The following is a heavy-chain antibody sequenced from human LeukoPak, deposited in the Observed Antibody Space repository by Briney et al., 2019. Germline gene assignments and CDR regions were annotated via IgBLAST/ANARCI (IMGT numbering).Heavy chain of an antibody. J-gene: IGHJ4*02. CDR1: GGSISSSSYY. CDR2: IYYSGST. V-gene: IGHV4-39*07. D-gene: IGHD1-14*01. CDR3: APRRAGGTTDY. Sequence: SETLSLTCTVSGGSISSSSYYWGWIRQPPGKGLEWIGSIYYSGSTYYNPSLKSRVAISLDTSKNQFSLRLNSVTAANTAVYYCAPRRAGGTTDYWGQGTLVTVSS.